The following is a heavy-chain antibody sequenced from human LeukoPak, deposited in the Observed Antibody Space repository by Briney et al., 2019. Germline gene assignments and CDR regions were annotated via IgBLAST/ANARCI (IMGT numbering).Heavy chain of an antibody. CDR2: ISYDGSNK. CDR3: ARGYYDILTGYFLPLDY. D-gene: IGHD3-9*01. CDR1: GFTFSSYA. Sequence: GGSLRLSCAASGFTFSSYAMHWVRQAPGKGLEWVAVISYDGSNKYYADSMKGRFTISRDNSKNTLYLQMNSLRAEDTAVYYCARGYYDILTGYFLPLDYWGQGTLVTVSS. V-gene: IGHV3-30-3*01. J-gene: IGHJ4*02.